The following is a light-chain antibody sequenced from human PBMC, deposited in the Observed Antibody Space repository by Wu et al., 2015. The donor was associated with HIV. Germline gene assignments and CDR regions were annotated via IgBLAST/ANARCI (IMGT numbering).Light chain of an antibody. CDR2: GAS. Sequence: EIVMTQSPATLSVSPGERATLSCRAXQSVSSNLAWYQQKPGQAPRLLIYGASTRATGIPARFSGGGSGTEFTLTISSMQSEDFAVYYCQQYNMWPPVTFGGGTKVEIK. J-gene: IGKJ4*01. CDR1: QSVSSN. V-gene: IGKV3-15*01. CDR3: QQYNMWPPVT.